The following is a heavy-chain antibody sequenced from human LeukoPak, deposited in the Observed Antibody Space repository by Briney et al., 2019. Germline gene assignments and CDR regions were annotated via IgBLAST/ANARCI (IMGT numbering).Heavy chain of an antibody. CDR2: IYYSGSA. CDR3: ARGVRWGSSLDY. J-gene: IGHJ4*02. CDR1: GGSISSYY. D-gene: IGHD6-6*01. Sequence: SETLSLTCTVSGGSISSYYWSWIRQPPGKGLEWIGYIYYSGSANYNPSLKSRVTISVDTSKNQFSLKLSSVTAADTAVYYCARGVRWGSSLDYWGQGTLVTVSS. V-gene: IGHV4-59*01.